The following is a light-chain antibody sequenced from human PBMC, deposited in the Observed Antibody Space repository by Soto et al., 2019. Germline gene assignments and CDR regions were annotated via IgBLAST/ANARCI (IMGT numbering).Light chain of an antibody. CDR1: QSMSSY. V-gene: IGKV1-39*01. Sequence: DIQMTQSPSSLAASVGDRVTLTCRASQSMSSYLNWYQLKPGRPPKLLIYFASSLQAGVPSRFSGAGSETDFTLTITDLQPEDFTSYFCLQTDSVPYTFGQGT. J-gene: IGKJ2*01. CDR2: FAS. CDR3: LQTDSVPYT.